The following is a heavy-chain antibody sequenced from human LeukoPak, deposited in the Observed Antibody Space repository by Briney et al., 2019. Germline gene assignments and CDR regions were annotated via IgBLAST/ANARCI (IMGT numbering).Heavy chain of an antibody. D-gene: IGHD3-10*01. CDR1: GFTFSNYW. V-gene: IGHV3-74*01. CDR2: INGEGGT. J-gene: IGHJ4*02. CDR3: ARDLVYGSGSCGH. Sequence: GGSLRLSCAASGFTFSNYWMQWVRQAPGKGLVWVSRINGEGGTSYADSVKGRFTISRDNAKNTVHLQMNSLRAEDTAVYYCARDLVYGSGSCGHWGQGTLVTVSS.